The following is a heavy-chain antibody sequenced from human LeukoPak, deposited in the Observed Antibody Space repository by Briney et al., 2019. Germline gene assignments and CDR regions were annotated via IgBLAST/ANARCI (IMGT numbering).Heavy chain of an antibody. Sequence: ASVKVSCKASGYTFTSYGISWVRQAPGQGLEWMGWISAYNGNTNYAQKLQGRVTMTTDTSTSTAYMELRSLRSDDTAVYYCARSEYGSGSYYNCYWGQGTWSPSPQ. J-gene: IGHJ4*02. V-gene: IGHV1-18*01. CDR1: GYTFTSYG. CDR3: ARSEYGSGSYYNCY. D-gene: IGHD3-10*01. CDR2: ISAYNGNT.